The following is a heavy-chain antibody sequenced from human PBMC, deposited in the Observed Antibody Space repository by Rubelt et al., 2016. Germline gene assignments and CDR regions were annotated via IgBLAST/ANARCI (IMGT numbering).Heavy chain of an antibody. CDR1: GFSLSTSGVG. J-gene: IGHJ4*02. CDR3: AHLAHYGSGSYYEDY. Sequence: QITLKESGPTLVKPTQTLTLTCTFSGFSLSTSGVGVGWIRQPPGKALEWLALIYWTDDKRYSPSLNSRLTLTKVTSKNQVVLIMTNMDPVDTATYYCAHLAHYGSGSYYEDYWGQGTLVTVSS. V-gene: IGHV2-5*01. D-gene: IGHD3-10*01. CDR2: IYWTDDK.